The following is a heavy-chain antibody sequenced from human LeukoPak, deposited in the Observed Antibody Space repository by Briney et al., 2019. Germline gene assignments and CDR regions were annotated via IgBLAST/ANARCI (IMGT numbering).Heavy chain of an antibody. CDR1: GFTFSDYS. D-gene: IGHD5/OR15-5a*01. V-gene: IGHV3-21*01. CDR2: ISSSSDYI. CDR3: ARSRSVSNYKGMGV. Sequence: KSGGSLRLSCPASGFTFSDYSMSWVRQAPGKGLEWVSSISSSSDYIYYADSVKGRFTISGDNARNSLYLQMNSLRAEDTAVYYCARSRSVSNYKGMGVWSQGTTVTVSS. J-gene: IGHJ6*02.